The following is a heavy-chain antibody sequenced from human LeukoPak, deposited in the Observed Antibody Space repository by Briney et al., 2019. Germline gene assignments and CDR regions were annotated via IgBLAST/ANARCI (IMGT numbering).Heavy chain of an antibody. V-gene: IGHV4-30-2*01. CDR1: GDSIGIRGYS. D-gene: IGHD6-13*01. Sequence: SETLSLTCTVSGDSIGIRGYSWSWIRQPPGRGLEWIGYIHQSGNTYYNPSLQSRVTISIDTSNNHYSLNLTSVTAADTAVYFCARRVAGAGTSYFDLWGQGTPVTVSS. CDR3: ARRVAGAGTSYFDL. CDR2: IHQSGNT. J-gene: IGHJ4*02.